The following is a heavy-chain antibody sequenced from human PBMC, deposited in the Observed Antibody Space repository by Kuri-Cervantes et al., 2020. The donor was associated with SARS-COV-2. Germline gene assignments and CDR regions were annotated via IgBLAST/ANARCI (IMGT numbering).Heavy chain of an antibody. J-gene: IGHJ3*02. CDR3: ASPRPYYYDSSGYYYLSRAFDI. D-gene: IGHD3-22*01. Sequence: ASVKVSCKASEYTFTGYYMHWVRQAPGQGLEWMGWINPNSGGTNYAQKFQGRVTMTRDTSISTAYMELSRLRSDDTAVYYCASPRPYYYDSSGYYYLSRAFDIWGQGTMVTVSS. CDR1: EYTFTGYY. V-gene: IGHV1-2*02. CDR2: INPNSGGT.